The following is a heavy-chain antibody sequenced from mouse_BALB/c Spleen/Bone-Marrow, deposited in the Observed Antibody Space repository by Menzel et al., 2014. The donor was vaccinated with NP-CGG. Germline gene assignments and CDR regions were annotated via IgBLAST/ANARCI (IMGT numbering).Heavy chain of an antibody. CDR1: GYSFTGYT. V-gene: IGHV1-18*01. D-gene: IGHD2-14*01. J-gene: IGHJ4*01. Sequence: VQLQQPGPELVKPGASMKISCKASGYSFTGYTMNWVKQSHGKNLEWIGLINPYNGGTSYNQKFKGKATLTVDKSSSTAYMELLSLTSEDSAVYYCARRDYRYDEGVDDWGQGTSVTVSS. CDR3: ARRDYRYDEGVDD. CDR2: INPYNGGT.